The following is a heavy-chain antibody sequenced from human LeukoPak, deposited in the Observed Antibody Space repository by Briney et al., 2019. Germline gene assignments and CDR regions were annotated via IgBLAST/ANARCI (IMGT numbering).Heavy chain of an antibody. CDR3: ARDQVDYDIPDHFDY. Sequence: SETLSLTCKVSGDSISSSTCNWSWIRQPPGKGLEWIGYISQSGNSYFTPSLKSRATISVDRSKNHFSLTLISVTAADTAVYFCARDQVDYDIPDHFDYWGKGTLVTVSS. V-gene: IGHV4-30-2*01. CDR1: GDSISSSTCN. CDR2: ISQSGNS. D-gene: IGHD3-22*01. J-gene: IGHJ4*02.